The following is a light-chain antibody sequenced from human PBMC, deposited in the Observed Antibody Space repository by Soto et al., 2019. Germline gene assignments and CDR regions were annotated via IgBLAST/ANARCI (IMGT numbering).Light chain of an antibody. J-gene: IGKJ4*01. CDR1: QSVSVN. Sequence: EIVLTQSPGTLSLSPGERATLSCRAIQSVSVNSLAWYQQKPGQAPRLLIYGASTRATGIPVRFSGSGSGTEFTLTITSLQSEDFAVYYCQEYNNWHPITFGGGTKVDI. CDR2: GAS. CDR3: QEYNNWHPIT. V-gene: IGKV3-15*01.